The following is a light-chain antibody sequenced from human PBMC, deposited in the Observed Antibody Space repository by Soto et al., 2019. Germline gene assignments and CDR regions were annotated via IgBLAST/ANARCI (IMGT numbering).Light chain of an antibody. CDR2: DVS. Sequence: IVMTQSPASLSVSPGERVTLSCRAGQGVTTNFAWYQQKSGQSPRLLIYDVSIRATGVPARFSGTGSETDFTLTISGLQSEDSAVYFCQQYNNWPFSFGQGTRLEIK. CDR3: QQYNNWPFS. CDR1: QGVTTN. V-gene: IGKV3-15*01. J-gene: IGKJ5*01.